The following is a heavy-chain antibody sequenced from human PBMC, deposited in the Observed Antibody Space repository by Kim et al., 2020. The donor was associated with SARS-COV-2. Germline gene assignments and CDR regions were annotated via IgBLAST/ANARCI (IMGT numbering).Heavy chain of an antibody. V-gene: IGHV3-23*01. CDR3: AKREIGRAFDD. CDR1: GITFSNCA. D-gene: IGHD3-16*01. Sequence: GGSLRLSCAASGITFSNCAMSWVRQAPGKGLEWVATISPSGGSTFYADSVKGRLTISRDNSKNTLYLQMNSLRAEDTAVYYCAKREIGRAFDDWGQGTPVTVSS. CDR2: ISPSGGST. J-gene: IGHJ4*02.